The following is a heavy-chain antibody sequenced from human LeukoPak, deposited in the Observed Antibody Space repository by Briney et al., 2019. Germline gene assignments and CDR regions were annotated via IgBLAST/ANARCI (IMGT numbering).Heavy chain of an antibody. J-gene: IGHJ6*02. D-gene: IGHD1-26*01. V-gene: IGHV4-59*01. CDR3: ARDSAWGMDV. Sequence: PSETLSLTCTVSGGSISSYYWSWIRQPPGKGLEWIGYIYYSGSTNYNPSLKSRVTISVDTSKSQFSLELSSVTAADTAVYYCARDSAWGMDVWGQGTTVTVSS. CDR1: GGSISSYY. CDR2: IYYSGST.